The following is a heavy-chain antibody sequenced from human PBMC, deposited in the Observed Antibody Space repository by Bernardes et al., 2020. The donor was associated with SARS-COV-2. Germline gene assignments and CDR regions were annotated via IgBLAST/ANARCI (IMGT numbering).Heavy chain of an antibody. CDR1: GGSFSGYH. Sequence: SETLSLTCAVYGGSFSGYHWSWIRQPPGKGLEWIGKINHIGSTNYNPSLKSRVTMLVDTSKNQISLKLNSVTAADTAVYYCARGSEIKSRRRIMGGPLKYYFDSWGQGTLVTVSS. J-gene: IGHJ4*02. CDR3: ARGSEIKSRRRIMGGPLKYYFDS. D-gene: IGHD1-26*01. V-gene: IGHV4-34*01. CDR2: INHIGST.